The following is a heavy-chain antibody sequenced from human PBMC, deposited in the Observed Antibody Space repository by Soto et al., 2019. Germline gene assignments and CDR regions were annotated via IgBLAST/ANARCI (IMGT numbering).Heavy chain of an antibody. J-gene: IGHJ2*01. Sequence: SGPTLVNPTQTLTLTCPFSGFSLSTSGMCVSWIRQPPGKALEWLARIDWDDDKYYSTSLKTRLTISKDTSKNQVVLTMTNMDPVDTATYYCARSYRYYYDSSGYYWDLWGRGTLVTVS. CDR2: IDWDDDK. V-gene: IGHV2-70*11. CDR1: GFSLSTSGMC. CDR3: ARSYRYYYDSSGYYWDL. D-gene: IGHD3-22*01.